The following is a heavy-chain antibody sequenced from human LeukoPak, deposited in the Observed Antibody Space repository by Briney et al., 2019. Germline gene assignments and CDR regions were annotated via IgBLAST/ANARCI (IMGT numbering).Heavy chain of an antibody. D-gene: IGHD2-15*01. V-gene: IGHV3-43*02. CDR2: ISGDGDST. Sequence: QAGESLRLSCAASGFTFDDYAMHWVRHAPGKGLEWISLISGDGDSTYYTDSVKGRFTGSRDNSKSSLYLQMNSLRTEDTALYYCAKEETIVVGGYYYYGMDVWGQGTTVTVSS. CDR1: GFTFDDYA. J-gene: IGHJ6*02. CDR3: AKEETIVVGGYYYYGMDV.